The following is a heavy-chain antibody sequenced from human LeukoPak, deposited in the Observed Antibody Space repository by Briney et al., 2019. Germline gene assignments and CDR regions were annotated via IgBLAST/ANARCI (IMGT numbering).Heavy chain of an antibody. Sequence: GGSLRLSCAASGFTFSSYVMNWVRQAPGKGLEWVSYISSGGSNIYYADSVKGRFTISRDNAKNSLYLQMNSLRAEDTAVYYCASFRYYDNVWGSYRYMDNYWGQGTLVTVSS. D-gene: IGHD3-16*02. J-gene: IGHJ4*02. CDR3: ASFRYYDNVWGSYRYMDNY. CDR1: GFTFSSYV. CDR2: ISSGGSNI. V-gene: IGHV3-48*03.